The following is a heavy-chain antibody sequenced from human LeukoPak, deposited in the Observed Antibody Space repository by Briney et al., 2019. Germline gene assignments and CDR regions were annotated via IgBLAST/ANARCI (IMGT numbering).Heavy chain of an antibody. D-gene: IGHD3-10*01. Sequence: ASVKVSCKASGYTFTSYGISWVRQAPGQGLEWMGWISVYNGNTNYAQKLQGRVTMTTDTSTSTAYMELRSLRSDDTAVYYCARDRLAYGSGSYRGGYWGQGTLVTVSS. CDR2: ISVYNGNT. J-gene: IGHJ4*02. CDR1: GYTFTSYG. V-gene: IGHV1-18*01. CDR3: ARDRLAYGSGSYRGGY.